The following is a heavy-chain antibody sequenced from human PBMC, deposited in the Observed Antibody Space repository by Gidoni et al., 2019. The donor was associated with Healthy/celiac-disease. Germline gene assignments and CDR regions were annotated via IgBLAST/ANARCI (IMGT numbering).Heavy chain of an antibody. Sequence: QGQLQEAGPGLVKPSENLSLTCTVSGGSIRCYYRSWIRPPPGKGLEWIGYIYYSGSTHYNPSLKCRVTISVDTSKNQFSLKLSSVTAADTAVYYCASWIGATQRVDAFDIWGQGTMVTVSS. D-gene: IGHD5-12*01. J-gene: IGHJ3*02. CDR1: GGSIRCYY. V-gene: IGHV4-59*01. CDR2: IYYSGST. CDR3: ASWIGATQRVDAFDI.